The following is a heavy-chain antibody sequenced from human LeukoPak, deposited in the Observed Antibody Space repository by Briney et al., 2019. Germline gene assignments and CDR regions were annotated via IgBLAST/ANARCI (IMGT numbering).Heavy chain of an antibody. D-gene: IGHD6-19*01. CDR1: GGSISSYY. J-gene: IGHJ4*02. CDR3: SRGYSSGWHTSPDY. CDR2: IYYSGST. V-gene: IGHV4-59*05. Sequence: SETLSLTCTVSGGSISSYYWSWIRQPAGKGLEWIGSIYYSGSTYYNPSLKGRVTISVDTSKNQFSLKLSSVTAADTAVYYCSRGYSSGWHTSPDYWGQGTLVTVSS.